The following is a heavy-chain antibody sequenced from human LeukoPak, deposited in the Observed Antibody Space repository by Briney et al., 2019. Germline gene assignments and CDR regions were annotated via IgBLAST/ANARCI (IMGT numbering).Heavy chain of an antibody. J-gene: IGHJ4*02. D-gene: IGHD6-19*01. V-gene: IGHV4-34*01. Sequence: SETLSLTCAVYGGSFSGYYWSWIRQPPGKGLEWIGEINHSGSTDYNPSLKSRVTISVDTSKNQFSLKLSSVTAADTAVYYCARSKRYSSGWSDLTYYFDYWGQGTLVTVSS. CDR2: INHSGST. CDR1: GGSFSGYY. CDR3: ARSKRYSSGWSDLTYYFDY.